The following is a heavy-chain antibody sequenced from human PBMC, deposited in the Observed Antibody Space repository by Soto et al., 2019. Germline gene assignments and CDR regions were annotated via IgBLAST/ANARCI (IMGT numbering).Heavy chain of an antibody. J-gene: IGHJ6*02. CDR3: ARDDRAYLYYYYGMDV. CDR1: GYTFTSYG. CDR2: ISAYNGNT. V-gene: IGHV1-18*01. Sequence: ASVKVSFKASGYTFTSYGISWVRQAPGQGLEWMGWISAYNGNTNYAQKLQGRVTMTTDTSTSTAYMELRSLRSDDTAVYYCARDDRAYLYYYYGMDVWGQGTTVTVSS.